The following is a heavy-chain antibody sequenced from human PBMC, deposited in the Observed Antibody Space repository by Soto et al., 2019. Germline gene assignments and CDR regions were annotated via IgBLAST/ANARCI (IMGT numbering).Heavy chain of an antibody. V-gene: IGHV4-61*08. D-gene: IGHD2-21*02. J-gene: IGHJ3*02. CDR3: ARILRGGNSGFAFDI. CDR2: IYHSGST. Sequence: SETLSLTCAVSGGSISSGGYSWSWIRQPPGKGLECIGYIYHSGSTNYNPSLKSRVTISVDTSKNQFSLNLSSVTAADTAVYYCARILRGGNSGFAFDIWGQGTMVTVSS. CDR1: GGSISSGGYS.